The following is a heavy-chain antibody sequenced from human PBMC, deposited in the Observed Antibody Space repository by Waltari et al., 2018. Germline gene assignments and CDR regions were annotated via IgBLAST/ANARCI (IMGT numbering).Heavy chain of an antibody. Sequence: QVQLQESGPGLVKPSQTLSLTCTVSGGSISSGSYYWSWIRQPAGKGLEWIGRIYTSGSTNYNPSLKSRVTISVDTSKNQFSLKLSSVTAADTAVYYCARLPRLVITPDYWGQGTLVTVSS. CDR3: ARLPRLVITPDY. V-gene: IGHV4-61*02. J-gene: IGHJ4*02. CDR2: IYTSGST. D-gene: IGHD3-22*01. CDR1: GGSISSGSYY.